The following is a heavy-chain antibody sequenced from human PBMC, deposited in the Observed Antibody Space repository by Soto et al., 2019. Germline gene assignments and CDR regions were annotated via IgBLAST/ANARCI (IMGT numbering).Heavy chain of an antibody. CDR2: IYWDDDK. D-gene: IGHD1-1*01. J-gene: IGHJ5*02. Sequence: QITLKESGPTLVKPTQTLTLTCTFSGFSLSTSGVAVGWIRQPPGKALEWLALIYWDDDKRYSPSLKSRLTIXNXTSXNQVVLTMTNMDPVDTATYYCAQRPPERGLATFDPWGQGTLVTVSS. CDR3: AQRPPERGLATFDP. V-gene: IGHV2-5*02. CDR1: GFSLSTSGVA.